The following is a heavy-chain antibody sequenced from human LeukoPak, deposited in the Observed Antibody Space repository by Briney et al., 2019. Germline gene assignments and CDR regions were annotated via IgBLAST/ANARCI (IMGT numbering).Heavy chain of an antibody. CDR1: GFTFSSYG. J-gene: IGHJ4*02. V-gene: IGHV3-33*06. CDR3: AKGAGYSYGWDY. Sequence: PGGSLRLSCAASGFTFSSYGMHWVRQAPGKGLEWVAVIWYDGSNKYCADSVKGRFTISRDNSKNTLYLQVNSLRAEDTAVYYCAKGAGYSYGWDYWGQGTLVTVSS. CDR2: IWYDGSNK. D-gene: IGHD5-18*01.